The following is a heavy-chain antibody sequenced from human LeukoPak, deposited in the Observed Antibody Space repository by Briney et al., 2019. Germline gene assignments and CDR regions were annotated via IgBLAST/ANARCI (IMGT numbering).Heavy chain of an antibody. Sequence: GGSLRLSRAASGFTFRSYAMNCLRQAPGRGREGVSSLSGRCGNTYYADSVKGRFTIPRDDSKHTLYLQLTRLRVAAAAVSYCGKERIAAACPYYFDYSGQGKLVTVSS. CDR3: GKERIAAACPYYFDY. V-gene: IGHV3-23*01. J-gene: IGHJ4*02. CDR2: LSGRCGNT. CDR1: GFTFRSYA. D-gene: IGHD6-13*01.